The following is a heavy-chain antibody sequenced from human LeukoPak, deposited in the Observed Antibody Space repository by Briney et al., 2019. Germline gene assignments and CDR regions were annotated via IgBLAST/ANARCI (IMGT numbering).Heavy chain of an antibody. CDR2: IGISSGNT. CDR3: ARDTKYAFDN. D-gene: IGHD2-2*01. V-gene: IGHV3-48*01. CDR1: GFTFSSYS. Sequence: SGGSLRLSCAASGFTFSSYSMNWVRQAPGKGLEWISYIGISSGNTKYADSVKGRFTISGDKAKNSVYLQMNCLRVEDTAVYYCARDTKYAFDNWGQGTLVTVSS. J-gene: IGHJ4*02.